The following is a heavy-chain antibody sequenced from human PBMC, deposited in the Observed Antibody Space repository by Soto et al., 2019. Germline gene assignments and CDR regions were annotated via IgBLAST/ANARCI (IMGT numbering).Heavy chain of an antibody. CDR1: GYTFSNFD. CDR3: ARPYYDSSAVVVGFDP. D-gene: IGHD3-22*01. V-gene: IGHV1-18*01. Sequence: QVQLVQSGAEVKKPGASVKVSCKASGYTFSNFDISWVRQAPGQGLEWMGWVSPYNGNTNYAQKLQGRVTMTTDTPTSTAYMELRSLRSDDAAVYYCARPYYDSSAVVVGFDPWGQGTLVTVSS. J-gene: IGHJ5*02. CDR2: VSPYNGNT.